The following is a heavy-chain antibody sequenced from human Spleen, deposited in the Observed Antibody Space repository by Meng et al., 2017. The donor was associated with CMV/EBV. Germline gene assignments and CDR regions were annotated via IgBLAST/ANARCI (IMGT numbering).Heavy chain of an antibody. V-gene: IGHV4-59*10. CDR2: IYTDGSI. CDR3: ARGYSSGKTDY. CDR1: GDSMSDYY. J-gene: IGHJ4*02. Sequence: QVQLQQWGAGLLKPSETLSLTCSVSGDSMSDYYWSWIRQPAGKGLEWIGRIYTDGSINYNPSLKSRVTMSLDTSKNQFFLNLSSVTAADTAVYYCARGYSSGKTDYWGQGTLVTVSS. D-gene: IGHD6-19*01.